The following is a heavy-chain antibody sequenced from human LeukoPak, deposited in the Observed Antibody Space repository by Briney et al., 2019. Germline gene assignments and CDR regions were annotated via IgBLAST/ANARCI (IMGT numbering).Heavy chain of an antibody. CDR2: ISSSSSTI. CDR1: GFTFSSYS. Sequence: PGGSLRLSCAASGFTFSSYSMNWVRQAPGKGLEWVSYISSSSSTIYYADSVKGRFTISRDNAKNSLYLQMNSLRAEDTAVYYCARDGASDFWSGYPTHFDYWGQGTLVTVSS. V-gene: IGHV3-48*01. J-gene: IGHJ4*02. D-gene: IGHD3-3*01. CDR3: ARDGASDFWSGYPTHFDY.